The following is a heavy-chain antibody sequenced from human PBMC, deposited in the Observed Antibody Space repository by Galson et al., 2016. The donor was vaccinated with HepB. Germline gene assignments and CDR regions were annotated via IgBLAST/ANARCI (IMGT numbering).Heavy chain of an antibody. D-gene: IGHD1-1*01. CDR3: AKEVTTGGYFDL. J-gene: IGHJ2*01. CDR2: IWYDGSKK. V-gene: IGHV3-33*06. CDR1: GLTFSSYG. Sequence: SLRLSCAASGLTFSSYGMHWVRQAPGKGLEWVAVIWYDGSKKFYAHSVKGRFTISRDNSKNTLYLQMSSLRVEDTAVYYCAKEVTTGGYFDLWGRGTLVTVSS.